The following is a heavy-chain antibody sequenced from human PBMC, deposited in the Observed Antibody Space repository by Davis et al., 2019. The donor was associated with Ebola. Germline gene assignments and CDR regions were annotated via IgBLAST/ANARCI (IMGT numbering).Heavy chain of an antibody. D-gene: IGHD3-10*01. J-gene: IGHJ3*02. CDR2: ISYDGSNK. V-gene: IGHV3-30-3*01. CDR3: ARGPPGPEDYYDAFDI. CDR1: GFTFSSYA. Sequence: PGGSLRLSCAASGFTFSSYAMHWVRQAPGKGLEWVAVISYDGSNKYYADSVKGRFTISRDNSKNTLYLQMNSLRAEDTAVYYCARGPPGPEDYYDAFDIWGQGTMVTVSS.